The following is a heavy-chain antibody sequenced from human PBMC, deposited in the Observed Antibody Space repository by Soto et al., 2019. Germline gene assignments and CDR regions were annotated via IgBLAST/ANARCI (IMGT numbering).Heavy chain of an antibody. J-gene: IGHJ6*03. V-gene: IGHV4-59*08. CDR3: ARQDGYYYYMDV. Sequence: QVELQESGPGLVKPSETLSLTCKLSGGSFSSHYWSWIRQPPGEGMEWIGYVFYTGSTNYNPSLRSRVLISVDTSKNQFSLKLRSVTAADTAVYYCARQDGYYYYMDVWGKGTTVTVSS. CDR1: GGSFSSHY. CDR2: VFYTGST.